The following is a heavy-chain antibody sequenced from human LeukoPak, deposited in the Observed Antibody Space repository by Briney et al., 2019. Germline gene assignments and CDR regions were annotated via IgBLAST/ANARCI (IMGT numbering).Heavy chain of an antibody. CDR1: EFTFSSYA. CDR2: ISYDGSTA. J-gene: IGHJ4*02. CDR3: ARVVAPWDLLRTEGGMMF. D-gene: IGHD1-26*01. Sequence: GGSLRLSCVGFEFTFSSYAMHWVRQAPGKGLGWVAVISYDGSTAYYTDSVKGRFTIARDNSKNTLFLQMNSLRAEDTALYYCARVVAPWDLLRTEGGMMFWGQGTPVTVSS. V-gene: IGHV3-30*04.